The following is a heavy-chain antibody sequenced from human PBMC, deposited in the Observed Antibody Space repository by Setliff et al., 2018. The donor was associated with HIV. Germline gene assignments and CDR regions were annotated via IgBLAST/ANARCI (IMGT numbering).Heavy chain of an antibody. Sequence: GASVKVSCKASGYTFASYGITWVRQAPGQGLEWMGWISAYDGNTNYAQKVRERVTLTTDTATTTAFMELKNLTSADTAVYFCARSDWELVLSSFDYWGQGTLVTVSS. D-gene: IGHD1-26*01. CDR3: ARSDWELVLSSFDY. V-gene: IGHV1-18*01. CDR1: GYTFASYG. CDR2: ISAYDGNT. J-gene: IGHJ4*02.